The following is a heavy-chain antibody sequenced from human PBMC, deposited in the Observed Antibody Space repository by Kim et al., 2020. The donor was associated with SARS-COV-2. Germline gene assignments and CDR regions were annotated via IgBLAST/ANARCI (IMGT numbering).Heavy chain of an antibody. V-gene: IGHV3-33*05. Sequence: GGSLRLSCAASGFTFTSYGMHWVRQAPGKGLEWVAFISHDGSVKYYAYSVKGRDTISRDNSKNTLYLQMNSLRAEDTAVYYCGSDRRFEKSSGSSLFSCSFDYWGQGTLVTVSS. CDR2: ISHDGSVK. CDR3: GSDRRFEKSSGSSLFSCSFDY. D-gene: IGHD3-22*01. CDR1: GFTFTSYG. J-gene: IGHJ4*02.